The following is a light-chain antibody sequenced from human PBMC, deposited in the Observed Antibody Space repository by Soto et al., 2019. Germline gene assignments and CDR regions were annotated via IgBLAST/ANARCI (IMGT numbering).Light chain of an antibody. Sequence: QSVLTQPASVSGSPGQSITISCTGTSSDIGAYNYVSWYQQHPGTAPKLMIYDVNIRPSGVSNRFSGSKSGNTASLTISGLQAEDEADYYCTSWTTSTTMIFGGGTKLTVL. CDR2: DVN. CDR3: TSWTTSTTMI. V-gene: IGLV2-14*03. CDR1: SSDIGAYNY. J-gene: IGLJ2*01.